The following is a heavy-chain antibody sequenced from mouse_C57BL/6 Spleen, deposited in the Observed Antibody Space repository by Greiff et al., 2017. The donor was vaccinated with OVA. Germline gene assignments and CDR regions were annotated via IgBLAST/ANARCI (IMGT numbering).Heavy chain of an antibody. Sequence: QVQLPQPGAELVKPGASVKMSCKASGYTFTSYWITWVKQRPGQGLEWIGDIYPGSGSTNYNEKFKSKATLTVDTSSSTAYMQLSSLTSEDSAVYYCASPYSNYGAWFAYWGQGTLVTVSA. CDR1: GYTFTSYW. CDR3: ASPYSNYGAWFAY. V-gene: IGHV1-55*01. D-gene: IGHD2-5*01. CDR2: IYPGSGST. J-gene: IGHJ3*01.